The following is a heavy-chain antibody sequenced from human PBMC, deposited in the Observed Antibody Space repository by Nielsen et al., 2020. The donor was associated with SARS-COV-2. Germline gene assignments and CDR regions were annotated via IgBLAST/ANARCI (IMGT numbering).Heavy chain of an antibody. V-gene: IGHV3-73*01. Sequence: GESLKISCAASGFTFSNAWMSWVRQAPGKGLEWVGRIKSKANSYATGFAASVKGRFTISRDDSKNTAYLQMNSLKTEDTAVYYCAKDRLWQVRGVYYFDYWGQGTLVTVSS. J-gene: IGHJ4*02. CDR1: GFTFSNAW. CDR2: IKSKANSYAT. CDR3: AKDRLWQVRGVYYFDY. D-gene: IGHD3-10*01.